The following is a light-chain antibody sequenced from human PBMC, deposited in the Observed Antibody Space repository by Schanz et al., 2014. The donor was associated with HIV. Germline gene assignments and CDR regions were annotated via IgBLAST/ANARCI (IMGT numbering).Light chain of an antibody. Sequence: DIQMTQSPSTLSASVGDRVTITCRASQGVSTWLAWYQQKPGKVPKLLIYAASTLQGGVPSRFSGSGSGTDFTLTISSLQPEDVATYYCQKYDSVPLTFGGGTKVEIK. CDR2: AAS. V-gene: IGKV1-27*01. J-gene: IGKJ4*01. CDR1: QGVSTW. CDR3: QKYDSVPLT.